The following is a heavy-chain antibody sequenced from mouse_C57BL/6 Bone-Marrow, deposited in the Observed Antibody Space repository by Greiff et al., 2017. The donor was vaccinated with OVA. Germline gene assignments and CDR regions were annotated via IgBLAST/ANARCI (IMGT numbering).Heavy chain of an antibody. Sequence: QVTLKVSGPGILQSSQTLSLTCSFSGFSLRTSGMGVSWIRQPSGMGLEWLAHIYWEDDKRYNPSLKSRLTLSKDTSRNQGILKSTSADTADTATYCCTRSLGLQPFDYWGQGTTLTVSS. CDR2: IYWEDDK. CDR1: GFSLRTSGMG. D-gene: IGHD2-4*01. J-gene: IGHJ2*01. V-gene: IGHV8-12*01. CDR3: TRSLGLQPFDY.